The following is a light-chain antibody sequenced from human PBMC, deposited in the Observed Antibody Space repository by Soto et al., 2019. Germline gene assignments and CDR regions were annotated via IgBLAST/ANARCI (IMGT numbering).Light chain of an antibody. V-gene: IGKV3-20*01. CDR2: GTS. CDR1: QSVSSSS. Sequence: EIVLTQSPGTLSLSPGERATLSCRASQSVSSSSLAWYQQRPGQAPRLLIYGTSSRATGIPDRFSGSGSGTDFTLTISSPQSEDSAVYYCQQYNNWWTFGQGTKVDI. J-gene: IGKJ1*01. CDR3: QQYNNWWT.